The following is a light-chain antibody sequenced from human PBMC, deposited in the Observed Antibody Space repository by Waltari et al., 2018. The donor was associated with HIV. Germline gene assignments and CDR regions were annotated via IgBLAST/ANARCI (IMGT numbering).Light chain of an antibody. CDR1: QSVRTN. V-gene: IGKV3-15*01. Sequence: MMQSPDTLPVSPGEGVTLTCRASQSVRTNVSWYQQRPGQAPRLLSYGASNRAAGFPASFTGGGSGTEVTLTISSLQSEDCAVDCCHQDNDWPYTFGQGTKLDSK. J-gene: IGKJ2*01. CDR2: GAS. CDR3: HQDNDWPYT.